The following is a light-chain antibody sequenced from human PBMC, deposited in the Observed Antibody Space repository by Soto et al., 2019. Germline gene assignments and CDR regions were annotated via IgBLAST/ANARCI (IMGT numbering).Light chain of an antibody. CDR2: GAS. Sequence: EIVLTQFPVTLSLSPGERATLSCRTSQSVSRNHLAWGRQRPGQPPNLIIFGASNRAPGSTDRFSCSVPGTDFTLTIRRLEPEDCGLYDCQRYGRSIQTFGQGTKVDIK. CDR3: QRYGRSIQT. V-gene: IGKV3-20*01. CDR1: QSVSRNH. J-gene: IGKJ1*01.